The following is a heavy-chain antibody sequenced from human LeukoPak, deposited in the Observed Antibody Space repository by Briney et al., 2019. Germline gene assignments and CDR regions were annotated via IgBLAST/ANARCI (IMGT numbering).Heavy chain of an antibody. Sequence: SVKVSCKASGGTFSSYAISWVRQAPGQGLEWMGGIIPIFGTANYAQKFQGRVTMTRDTSISTAYVELSRLRSDDTAVYYCARDREQWLATGAIDYWGQGTLVTVSS. V-gene: IGHV1-69*05. CDR2: IIPIFGTA. CDR3: ARDREQWLATGAIDY. J-gene: IGHJ4*02. CDR1: GGTFSSYA. D-gene: IGHD6-19*01.